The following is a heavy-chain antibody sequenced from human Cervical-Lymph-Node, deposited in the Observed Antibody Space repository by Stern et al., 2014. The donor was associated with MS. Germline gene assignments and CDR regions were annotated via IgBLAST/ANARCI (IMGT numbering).Heavy chain of an antibody. CDR3: GRFTRGSPSDY. Sequence: EVQLVESGGGLVQPGESLTLSCVASGFTFSVYWMRWVRQAPGKGLEWVANIRDDGSDKYYVDSVKGRFTISRDNAKNSLYLQMNSLRGEDTAVYFCGRFTRGSPSDYWGQGTQVTVSP. CDR2: IRDDGSDK. J-gene: IGHJ4*02. CDR1: GFTFSVYW. D-gene: IGHD3-10*01. V-gene: IGHV3-7*01.